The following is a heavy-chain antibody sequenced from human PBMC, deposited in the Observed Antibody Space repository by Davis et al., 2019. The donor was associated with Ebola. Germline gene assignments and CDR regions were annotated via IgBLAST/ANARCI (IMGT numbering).Heavy chain of an antibody. D-gene: IGHD4-17*01. CDR1: GFTFSTYW. CDR3: ARVGDYGDYPLHFDY. CDR2: TNEDGTIT. V-gene: IGHV3-74*01. Sequence: GESLKISCAASGFTFSTYWMHWVRQIPGKGLVWVSRTNEDGTITNYADSVRGRFTISRDNAKNSLYLQMNSLRDEDTAVYYCARVGDYGDYPLHFDYWGQGTLVTVSS. J-gene: IGHJ4*02.